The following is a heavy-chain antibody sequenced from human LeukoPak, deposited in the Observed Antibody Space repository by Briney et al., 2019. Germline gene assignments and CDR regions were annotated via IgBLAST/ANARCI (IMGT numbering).Heavy chain of an antibody. CDR3: ARDLGGGWFDP. Sequence: TSETLSLTCTVAGGSVRSGSYYWNWIRQPAGEGLEWLGRIQPSGNTNYSPSLKSRVTISADTSKNQFSLKLTSVTAADTAVYYCARDLGGGWFDPWGQGTLVTVSS. V-gene: IGHV4-61*02. CDR1: GGSVRSGSYY. J-gene: IGHJ5*02. CDR2: IQPSGNT. D-gene: IGHD3-16*01.